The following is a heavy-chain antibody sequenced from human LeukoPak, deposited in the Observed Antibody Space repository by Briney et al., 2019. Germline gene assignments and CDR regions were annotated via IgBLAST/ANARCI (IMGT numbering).Heavy chain of an antibody. CDR1: GFTVSSNY. J-gene: IGHJ6*02. CDR3: ASGPPATYYDFWSGYYDYYYYGMDV. D-gene: IGHD3-3*01. CDR2: IYSGGST. V-gene: IGHV3-53*01. Sequence: GGSLRLSCAASGFTVSSNYMSWVRQAPGKGLEWVSVIYSGGSTCYADSVKGRFTISRDNSKNTLYLQMNSPRAEDTAVYYCASGPPATYYDFWSGYYDYYYYGMDVWGQGTTVTVSS.